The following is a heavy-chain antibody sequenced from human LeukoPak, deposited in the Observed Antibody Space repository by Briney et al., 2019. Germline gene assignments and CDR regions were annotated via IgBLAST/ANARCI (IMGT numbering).Heavy chain of an antibody. CDR2: IYYSGAI. V-gene: IGHV4-59*08. CDR1: GDSMRSYF. J-gene: IGHJ4*02. D-gene: IGHD5-18*01. CDR3: ARLDTAMAHFDY. Sequence: PSETLSLTCSVSGDSMRSYFWSWIRQPPGKGLEWIGYIYYSGAINYNPFLKSRVTISVDASKKQFSLNLKSVTAADTAVYYCARLDTAMAHFDYWGQGTLVTVSS.